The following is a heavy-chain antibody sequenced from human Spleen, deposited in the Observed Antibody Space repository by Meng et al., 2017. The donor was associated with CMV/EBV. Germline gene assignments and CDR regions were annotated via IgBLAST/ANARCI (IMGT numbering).Heavy chain of an antibody. CDR1: GASINSSSYY. V-gene: IGHV4-39*01. Sequence: GSLRLSCSVSGASINSSSYYWGWIRQPPGKGLEWIGSIYYSGNTDYNPSLKSRVTISVHTSKSQFSLKLRSVTAADTAVYYCARQIATASFWEDCWGQGALVTVSS. D-gene: IGHD6-13*01. J-gene: IGHJ4*02. CDR3: ARQIATASFWEDC. CDR2: IYYSGNT.